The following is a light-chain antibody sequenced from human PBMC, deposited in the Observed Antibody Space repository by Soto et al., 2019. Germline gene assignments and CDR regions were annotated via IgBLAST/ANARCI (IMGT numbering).Light chain of an antibody. CDR2: GNS. Sequence: QAVVTQPPSVSGAPGQRVTISCTGSSSNIGAGYDVHWYQQLPGTAPKLLIYGNSNRPSGVPDRFSGSKSGTSASLAITGLQAEDEADYYCQSYDSSLSVVFGRGTKLIVL. CDR1: SSNIGAGYD. CDR3: QSYDSSLSVV. J-gene: IGLJ2*01. V-gene: IGLV1-40*01.